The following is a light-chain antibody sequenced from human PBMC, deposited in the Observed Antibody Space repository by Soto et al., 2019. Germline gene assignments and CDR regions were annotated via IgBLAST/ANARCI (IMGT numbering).Light chain of an antibody. CDR2: GAS. V-gene: IGKV3-20*01. J-gene: IGKJ2*02. Sequence: EIVLTQSPGTLSLSPGERATLSCRASQSVSSSYLAWYQQKPGQAPRLLIYGASSRATGIPDRFSGRGSGTGFTLKISRMEHEDFAVYYCQQYGSSPPCTFGHGTKLEIK. CDR1: QSVSSSY. CDR3: QQYGSSPPCT.